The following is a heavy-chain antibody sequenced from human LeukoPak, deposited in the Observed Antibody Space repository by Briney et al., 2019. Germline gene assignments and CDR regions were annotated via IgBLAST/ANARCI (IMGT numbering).Heavy chain of an antibody. V-gene: IGHV4-30-2*01. D-gene: IGHD6-19*01. J-gene: IGHJ5*02. CDR3: ARVNSSGWYPKAWFDP. CDR2: IYHSGST. Sequence: SETLSLTCDVSGGSISSGLYSWNWIRQPPGKGLEWIGYIYHSGSTYYNPSLYSRITISVDRSKNQFSLKLSSVTAADTAVYYCARVNSSGWYPKAWFDPWGQGTLVTVSS. CDR1: GGSISSGLYS.